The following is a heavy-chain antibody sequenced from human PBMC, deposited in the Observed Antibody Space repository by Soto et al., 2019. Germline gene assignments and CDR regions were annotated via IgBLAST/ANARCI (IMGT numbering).Heavy chain of an antibody. CDR2: IWYDGSNK. Sequence: PGESLRLSCAASGFTFSSYGMHWVRQAPGKGLEWVAVIWYDGSNKYYADSVKGRFTISRDNSKNTLYLQMNSLRAEDTAVYYCAXDWGYSYGPYYYYYGMDVWGQGTTVTVS. J-gene: IGHJ6*02. CDR1: GFTFSSYG. V-gene: IGHV3-33*01. D-gene: IGHD5-18*01. CDR3: AXDWGYSYGPYYYYYGMDV.